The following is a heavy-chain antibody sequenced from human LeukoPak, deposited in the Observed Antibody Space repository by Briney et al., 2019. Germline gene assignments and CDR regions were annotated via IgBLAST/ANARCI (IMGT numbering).Heavy chain of an antibody. CDR3: ARYSGSYSFSH. J-gene: IGHJ4*02. Sequence: SVKVSCKASGGTFSSYAISWVRQAPGQGLEWMGGIIPIFGTANYAQKLQGRVTMTTDTSTSTAYMELRSLRSDDTAVYYCARYSGSYSFSHWGQGTLVTVSS. CDR2: IIPIFGTA. V-gene: IGHV1-69*05. CDR1: GGTFSSYA. D-gene: IGHD1-26*01.